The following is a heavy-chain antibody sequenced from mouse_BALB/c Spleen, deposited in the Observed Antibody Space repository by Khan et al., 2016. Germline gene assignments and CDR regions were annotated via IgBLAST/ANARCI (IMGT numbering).Heavy chain of an antibody. Sequence: DLVKPGASVKLSCKASGYTFTSYWINWIKQRPGQGLEWIGRIAPGSGSTYYNEMFKGKATLTVDTSSSTAYIHRSSLSSEDSAVYFCAREGTVPLMDYWGQGTSVTVSS. D-gene: IGHD1-1*01. CDR3: AREGTVPLMDY. CDR2: IAPGSGST. V-gene: IGHV1S41*01. J-gene: IGHJ4*01. CDR1: GYTFTSYW.